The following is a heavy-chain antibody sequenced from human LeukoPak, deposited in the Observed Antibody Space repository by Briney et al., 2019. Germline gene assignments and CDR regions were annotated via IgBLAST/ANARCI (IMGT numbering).Heavy chain of an antibody. CDR3: ARDQGYSRGEPHGVLDY. CDR1: GFTFSSYS. Sequence: PGASLRLSRAASGFTFSSYSMNSVRQPAGKGLEWVSSISSSSSYIYYADSVEGRFTISRENAKNSLYLQMNSLRAEDKAVYYCARDQGYSRGEPHGVLDYWGQGTLVTVYS. CDR2: ISSSSSYI. D-gene: IGHD6-13*01. V-gene: IGHV3-21*01. J-gene: IGHJ4*02.